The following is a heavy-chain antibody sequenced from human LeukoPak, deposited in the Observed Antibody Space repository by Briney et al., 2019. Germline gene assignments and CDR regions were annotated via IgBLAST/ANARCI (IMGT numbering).Heavy chain of an antibody. V-gene: IGHV4-61*02. CDR2: IYTSGIT. J-gene: IGHJ4*02. CDR1: GDSISSGSYY. D-gene: IGHD3-3*01. CDR3: ASEGVVRYLFDY. Sequence: SQTPSLTCTVSGDSISSGSYYWSWIRQPAGKRLEWIGRIYTSGITNYNPSLKSRVTISVDTSKNQFSLKLSSVTAADTAFYYCASEGVVRYLFDYWGQGTLVTVSS.